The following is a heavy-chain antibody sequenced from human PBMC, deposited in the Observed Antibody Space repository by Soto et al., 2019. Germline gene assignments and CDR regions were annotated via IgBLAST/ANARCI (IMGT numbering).Heavy chain of an antibody. V-gene: IGHV1-69*01. Sequence: QVQLVQSGAEVKKPGSSVKVSCKASGGTFSSYAISWVRQAPGQGLEWMGGIIPIFGTANYAQKFQGRVTITADESTSTAHMELSSLRSEDTAVYYCARRGIAARPPTGDYGMDVWGQGTTVTVSS. CDR3: ARRGIAARPPTGDYGMDV. D-gene: IGHD6-6*01. J-gene: IGHJ6*02. CDR1: GGTFSSYA. CDR2: IIPIFGTA.